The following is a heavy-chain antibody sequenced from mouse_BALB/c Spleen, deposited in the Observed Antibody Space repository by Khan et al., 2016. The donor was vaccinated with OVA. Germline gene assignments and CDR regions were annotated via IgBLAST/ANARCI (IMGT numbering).Heavy chain of an antibody. Sequence: EVELVESGPGLVKPSLSLSLTCTVTGYSITSESAWNWIRQFPGNKLEWMGYIDYNGNTSFNPSLKSRTSITRDTSKNPFFLQLTSVTAEDTATYDCARKDCYDYEPFPYWGQGTLVTVSA. V-gene: IGHV3-2*02. CDR1: GYSITSESA. J-gene: IGHJ3*01. CDR3: ARKDCYDYEPFPY. D-gene: IGHD2-4*01. CDR2: IDYNGNT.